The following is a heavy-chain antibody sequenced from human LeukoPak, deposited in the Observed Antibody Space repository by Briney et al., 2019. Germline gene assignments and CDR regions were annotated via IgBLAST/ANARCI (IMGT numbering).Heavy chain of an antibody. CDR3: ARGADLEMATITDYYYMDV. CDR2: IYYSGST. CDR1: GGSISSYY. Sequence: SETLSLTCTVSGGSISSYYWSWIRQSPGKGLEWIGYIYYSGSTNYNPSLKSRVTISVDTSKNQFSLKLSSVTAADTAVYYCARGADLEMATITDYYYMDVWGKGTTVTVSS. D-gene: IGHD5-24*01. J-gene: IGHJ6*03. V-gene: IGHV4-59*01.